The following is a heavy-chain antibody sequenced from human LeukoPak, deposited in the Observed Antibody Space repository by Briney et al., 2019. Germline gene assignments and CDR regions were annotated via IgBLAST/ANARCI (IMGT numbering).Heavy chain of an antibody. CDR2: INHSGST. CDR3: ARGGSGWYYYYYYMDV. V-gene: IGHV4-34*01. D-gene: IGHD6-19*01. CDR1: GGSFSGYY. J-gene: IGHJ6*03. Sequence: SETLSLTCAVYGGSFSGYYWSWIRQPPGKGLEWIGEINHSGSTNYNPSLKSRVTISVDTSKNQFSLKLSSVTAADTAVYYCARGGSGWYYYYYYMDVWGKGTTVTASS.